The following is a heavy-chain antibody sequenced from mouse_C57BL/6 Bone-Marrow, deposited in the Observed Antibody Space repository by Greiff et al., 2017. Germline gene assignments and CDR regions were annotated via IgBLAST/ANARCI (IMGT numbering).Heavy chain of an antibody. V-gene: IGHV14-2*01. CDR1: GFNIKDYY. Sequence: VQLQQSGAELVKPGASVTLSCTASGFNIKDYYMHWVKQRTEQGLEWIGRIDPEDGETKYALKFQGKATITADTSSNTAYLQLSSLTSEDTAVYYCARRGPPWFAYWGQGTLVTVSA. CDR3: ARRGPPWFAY. D-gene: IGHD3-3*01. J-gene: IGHJ3*01. CDR2: IDPEDGET.